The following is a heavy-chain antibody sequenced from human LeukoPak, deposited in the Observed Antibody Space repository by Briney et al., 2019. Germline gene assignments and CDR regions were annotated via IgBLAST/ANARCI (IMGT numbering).Heavy chain of an antibody. CDR3: ARDGPIIGDYAWGSYRTDAFDI. CDR2: ISSSSSYI. J-gene: IGHJ3*02. V-gene: IGHV3-21*01. D-gene: IGHD3-16*02. Sequence: GGSLRLSCAASGFTFSSYSMNWVRQAPGKGLEWVSSISSSSSYIYYADSVKGRFTISRDNAQNSLYLQMNSLGAEDTAVYYCARDGPIIGDYAWGSYRTDAFDIWGQGTMVTVSS. CDR1: GFTFSSYS.